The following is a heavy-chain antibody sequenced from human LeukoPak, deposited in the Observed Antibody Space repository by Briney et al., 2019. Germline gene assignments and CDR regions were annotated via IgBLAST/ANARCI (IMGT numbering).Heavy chain of an antibody. CDR2: ITISGRT. CDR3: ARDVYDFWSGYYIGAFDI. D-gene: IGHD3-3*01. Sequence: PSATLSLTCTVSAASISSGSYDWGWIRQPAGNGLEWIAPITISGRTNYNPSLKSRVTIAVDSSKNQFPLKLSSVTAADTAVYYRARDVYDFWSGYYIGAFDIWGQGTTVTVSS. J-gene: IGHJ3*02. CDR1: AASISSGSYD. V-gene: IGHV4-61*02.